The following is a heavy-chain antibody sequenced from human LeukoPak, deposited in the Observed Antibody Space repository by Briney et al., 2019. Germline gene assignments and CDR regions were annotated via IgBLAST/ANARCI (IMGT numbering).Heavy chain of an antibody. V-gene: IGHV3-30*18. J-gene: IGHJ4*02. CDR3: AKDSADNSGIVDY. Sequence: GGSLRLSCAASGFTFITYGMHWVGQAPDKGLEWVAVSSYDGRKLDYADSVKGRFTISRDTSKNTLFLQISSLRAEDTAVYHCAKDSADNSGIVDYWGQGTLVTVSS. CDR2: SSYDGRKL. D-gene: IGHD4-23*01. CDR1: GFTFITYG.